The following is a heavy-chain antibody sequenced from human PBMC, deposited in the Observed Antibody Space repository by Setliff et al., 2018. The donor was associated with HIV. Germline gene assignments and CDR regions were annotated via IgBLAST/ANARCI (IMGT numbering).Heavy chain of an antibody. D-gene: IGHD3-3*01. Sequence: SVKVSCKASGGTFSSYAISWVRQAPGQGLEWMGGIIPIFGTTNYAQKFQGRVTITTDESTTTAYMELTSLRFADTAMYYCVRGVQSPPHYSYYYMDVWGEGTMVTVSS. J-gene: IGHJ6*03. V-gene: IGHV1-69*05. CDR1: GGTFSSYA. CDR3: VRGVQSPPHYSYYYMDV. CDR2: IIPIFGTT.